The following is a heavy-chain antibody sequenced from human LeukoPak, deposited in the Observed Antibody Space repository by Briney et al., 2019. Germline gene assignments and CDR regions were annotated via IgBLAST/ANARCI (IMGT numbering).Heavy chain of an antibody. CDR3: ARGGQFCNNTSCYPYYYYYMDV. Sequence: ASVKVSCRASGYTFTSYDINWVRQATGQGLEWMGWMNPNSGNTAYAQKFQGRVTMTRNISISTAYMELSSLRSEDTAVYYCARGGQFCNNTSCYPYYYYYMDVWGKGTTVTVSS. V-gene: IGHV1-8*01. D-gene: IGHD2-2*01. CDR1: GYTFTSYD. CDR2: MNPNSGNT. J-gene: IGHJ6*03.